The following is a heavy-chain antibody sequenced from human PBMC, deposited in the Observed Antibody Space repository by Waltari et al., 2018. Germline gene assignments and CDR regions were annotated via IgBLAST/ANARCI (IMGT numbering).Heavy chain of an antibody. J-gene: IGHJ5*02. Sequence: QVQLVQSGAEVKKPGASVKVSCKASGYTFTGYYMHWVRQAPGQGLEWIGRINPNSGGPNYARNFQGRVTMTRYTSISTAYMELSRLRSDDTAVYYCARARIVGAPGWFDPWGQGTLVTVSS. CDR3: ARARIVGAPGWFDP. CDR1: GYTFTGYY. CDR2: INPNSGGP. D-gene: IGHD1-26*01. V-gene: IGHV1-2*06.